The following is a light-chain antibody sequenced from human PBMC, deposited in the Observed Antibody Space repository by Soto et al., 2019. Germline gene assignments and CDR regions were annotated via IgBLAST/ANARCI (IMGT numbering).Light chain of an antibody. CDR2: DAS. CDR3: QQYDKVPRT. Sequence: DIQMTQSPSSLSASVGDRVTITCQASQAISNYLNWYQQKPGKAPKLLIYDASNLETGVPSRFSGSGSGTDFSFTISGLQPEDIATYYCQQYDKVPRTFGQGTKVDIK. V-gene: IGKV1-33*01. J-gene: IGKJ1*01. CDR1: QAISNY.